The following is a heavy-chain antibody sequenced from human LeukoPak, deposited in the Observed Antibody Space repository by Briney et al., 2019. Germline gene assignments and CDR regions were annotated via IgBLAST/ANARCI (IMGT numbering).Heavy chain of an antibody. Sequence: PGGSLRLSCGASGFTFSNYGMLWVRQAPGKGLDWVAFIRYDGNNKLYADSVKGRFTISRDNSKNTLYLHINSLRAEDTAVYYCVKDNHLDYWGQGTLVIVSS. CDR1: GFTFSNYG. V-gene: IGHV3-30*02. CDR2: IRYDGNNK. J-gene: IGHJ4*02. CDR3: VKDNHLDY. D-gene: IGHD1-14*01.